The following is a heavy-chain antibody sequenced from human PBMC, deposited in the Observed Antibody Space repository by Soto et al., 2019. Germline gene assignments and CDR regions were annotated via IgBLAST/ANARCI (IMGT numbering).Heavy chain of an antibody. V-gene: IGHV4-61*01. CDR1: GGSVSSGHYY. J-gene: IGHJ4*02. Sequence: ETLSLTCPVSGGSVSSGHYYWSWIREPPGKGLEWIGYIYYSGSTNYNPSLKSRVTISVDTSKNQFSLKLSSVTAADTAVYYCATLRTIFAPAFDYWGQGILVTVYS. CDR3: ATLRTIFAPAFDY. D-gene: IGHD3-3*01. CDR2: IYYSGST.